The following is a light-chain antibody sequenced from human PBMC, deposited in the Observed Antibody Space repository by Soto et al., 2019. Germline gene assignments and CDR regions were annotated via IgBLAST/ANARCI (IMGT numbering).Light chain of an antibody. CDR3: QQSYSTPRT. V-gene: IGKV1-39*01. CDR1: QSSSSW. J-gene: IGKJ1*01. CDR2: AAS. Sequence: DIQMTQSPSTLSASVGDRVTITCLASQSSSSWLAWYQKKPGKAPKLLIYAASSLQSGVPSRFSGSGSGTDLTLTISSLQPEDFATYYCQQSYSTPRTFGQGTKVDIK.